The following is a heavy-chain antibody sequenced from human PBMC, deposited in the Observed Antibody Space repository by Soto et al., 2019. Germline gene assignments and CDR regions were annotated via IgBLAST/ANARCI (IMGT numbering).Heavy chain of an antibody. J-gene: IGHJ5*02. CDR1: GFTFSNYD. CDR3: AKPISYDSGTSES. V-gene: IGHV3-23*01. D-gene: IGHD3-10*01. Sequence: GGSLRLSCVASGFTFSNYDMTWLHQAPGKGLEWVSRIGPSGVTRYYADSVQGRFTISRDNSKNTLILQMNSLRAEDTAAYYCAKPISYDSGTSESWGQGTLVTVSS. CDR2: IGPSGVTR.